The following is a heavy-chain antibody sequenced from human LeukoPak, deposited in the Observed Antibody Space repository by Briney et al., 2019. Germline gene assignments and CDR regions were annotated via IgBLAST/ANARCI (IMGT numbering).Heavy chain of an antibody. CDR2: IIPIFGIA. J-gene: IGHJ5*02. V-gene: IGHV1-69*04. Sequence: SVKVSCKDSGGTFSSYAISWVRQAPGQGLEWMGRIIPIFGIANYAQKFQGRVTITADKSTSTAYMELSSLRSEDTAVYYCARDLSGGSGSYNWFDPWGQGTLVTVSS. CDR1: GGTFSSYA. CDR3: ARDLSGGSGSYNWFDP. D-gene: IGHD3-10*01.